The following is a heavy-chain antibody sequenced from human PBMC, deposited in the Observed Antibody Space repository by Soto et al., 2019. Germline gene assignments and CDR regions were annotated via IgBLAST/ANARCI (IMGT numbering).Heavy chain of an antibody. D-gene: IGHD5-18*01. Sequence: GESLKISCKGSGYSFTSYWIGWVRQMPGKGLEWMGIIYPGDSDTRYSPSFQGQVTISADKSISTAYLQWSSLKASDTAMYYCASTAGPHYYYYYGMHVWGQGTTVTVSS. J-gene: IGHJ6*02. CDR1: GYSFTSYW. CDR2: IYPGDSDT. CDR3: ASTAGPHYYYYYGMHV. V-gene: IGHV5-51*01.